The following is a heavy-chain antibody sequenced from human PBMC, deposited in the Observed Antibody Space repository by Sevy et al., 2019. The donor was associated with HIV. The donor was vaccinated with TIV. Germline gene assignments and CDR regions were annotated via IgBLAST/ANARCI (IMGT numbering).Heavy chain of an antibody. Sequence: GGSLRLSCAASGFTFSSYAMSWVRQAPGKGLEWVSAISGSGGSTYYADSVKGRFTISRDNSKNTLYLQMNSLRAEDAAVDYCSKDGLTIFGVVNYGMDVWGQGTTVTVSS. CDR1: GFTFSSYA. CDR3: SKDGLTIFGVVNYGMDV. V-gene: IGHV3-23*01. CDR2: ISGSGGST. D-gene: IGHD3-3*01. J-gene: IGHJ6*02.